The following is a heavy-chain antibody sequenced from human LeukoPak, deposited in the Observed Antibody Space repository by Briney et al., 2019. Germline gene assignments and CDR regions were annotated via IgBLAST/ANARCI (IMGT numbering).Heavy chain of an antibody. CDR2: IYYSGST. CDR1: GGSISGSSYY. V-gene: IGHV4-39*07. Sequence: TSETLSLTCTVSGGSISGSSYYWGWIRQPPGKGLEWIGSIYYSGSTYYNPSLKSRVTISVDTSKNQFSLKLSSVTAADTAVYYCARAYGSGSYYNVAFDYWGQGTLVTVSS. J-gene: IGHJ4*02. D-gene: IGHD3-10*01. CDR3: ARAYGSGSYYNVAFDY.